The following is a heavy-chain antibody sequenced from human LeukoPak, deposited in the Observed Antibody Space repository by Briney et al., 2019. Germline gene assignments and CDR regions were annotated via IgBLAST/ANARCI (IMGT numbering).Heavy chain of an antibody. V-gene: IGHV3-11*04. D-gene: IGHD2-21*01. J-gene: IGHJ1*01. Sequence: GGSLRLSCVASGFTFSDYYMSWIRQAPGKGPEWLATIRYDAGTRYYADSMRGRFTISRDNAQNSLYLQINSLRAEDTAIYCCAIIGTPGETEYYRLWGQGTRVTVSS. CDR3: AIIGTPGETEYYRL. CDR1: GFTFSDYY. CDR2: IRYDAGTR.